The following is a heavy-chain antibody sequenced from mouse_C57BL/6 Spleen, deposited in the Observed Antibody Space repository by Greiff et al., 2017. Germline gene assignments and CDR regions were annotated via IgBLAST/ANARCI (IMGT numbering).Heavy chain of an antibody. D-gene: IGHD3-2*02. CDR2: INPNNGGT. Sequence: EVQLQQSGPELVKPGASVKISCKASGYTFTDYYMNWVKQSHGKSLEWIGDINPNNGGTSYNQKFKGKATLTVDKSSSTAYMELRSLTSEDSAVYYCARRGSGYFDYWGQGTTLTVSS. V-gene: IGHV1-26*01. CDR1: GYTFTDYY. J-gene: IGHJ2*01. CDR3: ARRGSGYFDY.